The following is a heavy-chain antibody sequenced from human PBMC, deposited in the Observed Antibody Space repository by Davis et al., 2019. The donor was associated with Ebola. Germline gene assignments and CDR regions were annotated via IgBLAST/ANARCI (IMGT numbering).Heavy chain of an antibody. V-gene: IGHV1-46*01. CDR1: GYTFTGYY. CDR2: INPSGGST. CDR3: ARDEVVAPPDY. D-gene: IGHD2-15*01. Sequence: ASVKVSCKASGYTFTGYYMHWVRQAPGQGLEWMGIINPSGGSTSYAQKFQGRVTMTRDTSTSTVYMELSSLRSEDTAVYYCARDEVVAPPDYWGQGTLVTVSS. J-gene: IGHJ4*02.